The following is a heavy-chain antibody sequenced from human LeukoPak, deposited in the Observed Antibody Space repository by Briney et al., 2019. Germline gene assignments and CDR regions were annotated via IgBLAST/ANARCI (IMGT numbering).Heavy chain of an antibody. J-gene: IGHJ6*02. CDR2: INSGGST. CDR1: GFTVSSNY. D-gene: IGHD3-10*01. Sequence: GGSLRLSCAASGFTVSSNYMSWVRQAPGKGLEWVSVINSGGSTYYADSVKGRFTISRHNSKNTLYLQMNSLRAEDTAVYYCARGHYYGSGSYNYYYYYGMDVWGQGTTVTVSS. V-gene: IGHV3-53*04. CDR3: ARGHYYGSGSYNYYYYYGMDV.